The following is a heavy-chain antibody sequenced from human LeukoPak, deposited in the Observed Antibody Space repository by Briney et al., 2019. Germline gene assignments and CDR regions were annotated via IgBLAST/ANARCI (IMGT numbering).Heavy chain of an antibody. J-gene: IGHJ4*02. CDR2: ISGSGGST. Sequence: GGSLRLSCAASGFTFSSYAMSWVRQAPGKGLEWVSAISGSGGSTYYADSVKGRFTISRDDSKNTLYLQMNSLRAEDTAVYYCAKTSARPLSPYWGQGTLVTVSS. V-gene: IGHV3-23*01. CDR3: AKTSARPLSPY. CDR1: GFTFSSYA.